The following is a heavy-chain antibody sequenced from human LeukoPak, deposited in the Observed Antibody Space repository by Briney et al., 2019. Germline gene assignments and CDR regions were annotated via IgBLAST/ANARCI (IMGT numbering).Heavy chain of an antibody. CDR2: IYHSGDT. CDR3: ARGIGYCSGGSCWHFDY. Sequence: KPSETLSLTCAVSGGSISSSNWWSWVRQPPGKGLEWIGEIYHSGDTNYNPSLKSRVTISVDKSKNQFSLKLSSVTAADTAVYYCARGIGYCSGGSCWHFDYWGQGTLVTVSS. J-gene: IGHJ4*02. V-gene: IGHV4-4*02. CDR1: GGSISSSNW. D-gene: IGHD2-15*01.